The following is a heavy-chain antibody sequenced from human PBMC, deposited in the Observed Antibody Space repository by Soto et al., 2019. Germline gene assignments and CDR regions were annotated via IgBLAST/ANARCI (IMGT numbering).Heavy chain of an antibody. CDR2: IYRAGNT. D-gene: IGHD5-12*01. CDR3: ATGGNGYGL. J-gene: IGHJ4*02. Sequence: ETLSLTCAVYGGSFSGYYWSWIRQPPGKGLEWVSVIYRAGNTYYTDSVRGRFSISRDDSKNTLYLQMNSLRAEDTALYYCATGGNGYGLWGQGTLVTVSS. CDR1: GGSFSGYY. V-gene: IGHV3-66*01.